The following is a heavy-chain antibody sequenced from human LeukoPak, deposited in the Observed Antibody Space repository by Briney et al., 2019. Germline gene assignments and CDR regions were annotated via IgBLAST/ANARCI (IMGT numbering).Heavy chain of an antibody. J-gene: IGHJ4*02. Sequence: GGSLRLSCAASGFTLSSYAISWVRQAPGKGPEWASTISSSSSDYKYYSDSAKGRFTISRDNADNSLYLQMNSLRAEDTAVYFCARGTNWSPLDFDYWGQGTQVTVSS. CDR3: ARGTNWSPLDFDY. CDR2: ISSSSSDYK. D-gene: IGHD1-20*01. CDR1: GFTLSSYA. V-gene: IGHV3-21*01.